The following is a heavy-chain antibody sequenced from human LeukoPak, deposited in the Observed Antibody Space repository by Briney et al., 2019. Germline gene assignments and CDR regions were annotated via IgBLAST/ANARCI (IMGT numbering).Heavy chain of an antibody. Sequence: SVKVSCKASGGTFSSYAISWVRQAPGQGLEWMGRIIPILGIANYAQKFQGRVTITADKSTSTAYMELRSLRSDDTAVYYCARGPYGSVWGQGTLVTVSS. CDR3: ARGPYGSV. D-gene: IGHD3-10*01. CDR1: GGTFSSYA. J-gene: IGHJ4*02. V-gene: IGHV1-69*04. CDR2: IIPILGIA.